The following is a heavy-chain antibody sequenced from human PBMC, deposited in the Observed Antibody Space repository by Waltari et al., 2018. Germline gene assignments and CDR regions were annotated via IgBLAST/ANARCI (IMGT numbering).Heavy chain of an antibody. CDR1: GGTFSSYA. Sequence: QVQLVQSGAEVKKPGSSVKVSCKASGGTFSSYAISWVRQAPGQGLEWMGGIIPIFGTANYDKTFQGRVTITADESTSTAYMERSSLRSEDTAVYYCARDPKRGAVAGTGRDWFDPWGQGTLVTVSS. CDR2: IIPIFGTA. D-gene: IGHD6-19*01. J-gene: IGHJ5*02. V-gene: IGHV1-69*01. CDR3: ARDPKRGAVAGTGRDWFDP.